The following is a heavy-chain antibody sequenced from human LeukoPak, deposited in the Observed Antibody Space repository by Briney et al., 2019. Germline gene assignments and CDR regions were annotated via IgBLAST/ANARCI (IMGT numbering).Heavy chain of an antibody. CDR3: ARGRSSNWFDP. CDR2: INHSGST. CDR1: GGSFSGYY. V-gene: IGHV4-34*01. J-gene: IGHJ5*02. D-gene: IGHD3-16*02. Sequence: PSETLSLTCAVYGGSFSGYYWSWLRQPPGKGLEWIGEINHSGSTNYNPSLKSRVTISVDTSKNQFSLKLSSVTAADTAVYYCARGRSSNWFDPWGQGTLVTVSS.